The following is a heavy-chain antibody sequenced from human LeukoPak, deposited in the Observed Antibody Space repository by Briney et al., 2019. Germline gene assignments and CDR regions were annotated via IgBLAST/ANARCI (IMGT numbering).Heavy chain of an antibody. CDR3: AKDRANLFDY. J-gene: IGHJ4*02. Sequence: PGGSLRLSCAASGFTFSSYAMSWVRQAPGKGLEWVSAISGSGGSTYYADSVKGRFTISRDNSKNTPYLQMNSLRAEDTTVYYCAKDRANLFDYWGQGTLVTVSS. CDR2: ISGSGGST. V-gene: IGHV3-23*01. D-gene: IGHD4/OR15-4a*01. CDR1: GFTFSSYA.